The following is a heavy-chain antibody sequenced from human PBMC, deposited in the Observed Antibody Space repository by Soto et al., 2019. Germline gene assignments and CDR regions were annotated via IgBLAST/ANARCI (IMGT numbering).Heavy chain of an antibody. CDR2: ISYDGSNK. CDR1: GFTFSSYG. Sequence: QVQLVESGGGVVQPGRSLRISCAASGFTFSSYGMHWVRQAPGKGLEWVAVISYDGSNKYYADSVKGRISISRDNSKNTLYLQMNSLRAEDTAVYYCAKDQLLGVLGVITYYFGMDVWGQGTTVTVSS. V-gene: IGHV3-30*18. D-gene: IGHD3-10*01. CDR3: AKDQLLGVLGVITYYFGMDV. J-gene: IGHJ6*02.